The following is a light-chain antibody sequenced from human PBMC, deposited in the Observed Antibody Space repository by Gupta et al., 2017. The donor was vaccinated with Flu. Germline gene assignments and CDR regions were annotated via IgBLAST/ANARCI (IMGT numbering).Light chain of an antibody. CDR3: NSRDSSGNHLLV. V-gene: IGLV3-19*01. CDR1: SLRSYY. Sequence: SSELTQGPAVSVALGQPGRMTCQGDSLRSYYASGYQQKPGQATVLVIYGKNDRPSGLPARFSGSSSGNRASVTITGAQAEDEADYYCNSRDSSGNHLLVFGGGTKLTVL. CDR2: GKN. J-gene: IGLJ3*02.